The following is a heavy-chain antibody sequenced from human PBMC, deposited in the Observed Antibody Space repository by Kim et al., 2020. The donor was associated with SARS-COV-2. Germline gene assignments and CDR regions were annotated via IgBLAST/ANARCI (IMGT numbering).Heavy chain of an antibody. Sequence: EKNEVDPVKGRFTISRDNAKNSLFLQMTSLRAEDTAVYYCAREGHSNYNYWGQGTLVSVSS. V-gene: IGHV3-7*03. CDR2: EK. D-gene: IGHD4-4*01. CDR3: AREGHSNYNY. J-gene: IGHJ4*02.